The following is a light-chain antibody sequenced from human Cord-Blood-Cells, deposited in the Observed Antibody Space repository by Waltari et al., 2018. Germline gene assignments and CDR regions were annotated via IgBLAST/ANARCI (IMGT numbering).Light chain of an antibody. V-gene: IGKV1-39*01. CDR1: QSISSY. CDR3: QQSYSTPYT. Sequence: IQMTQSTSSLSASVGDRVTITCRASQSISSYLNWYQQKPGKAPKHLIYAASSLQSGVPSRFSSSGSGTDFTLTISSLQPEDFATYYCQQSYSTPYTFGQGTKLEIK. J-gene: IGKJ2*01. CDR2: AAS.